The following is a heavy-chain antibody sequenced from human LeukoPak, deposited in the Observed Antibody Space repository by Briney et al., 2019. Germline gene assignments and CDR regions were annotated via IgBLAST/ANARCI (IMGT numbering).Heavy chain of an antibody. V-gene: IGHV3-30-3*01. J-gene: IGHJ4*02. Sequence: PGGSLRLSCAASGFTFSSYPMHWVRQAPGKGLEWVAVISYDGSNKYYADSVRSRFTISRDNSKNTLYLQMNSLRAEDTAVYYCAREAVVVPAALAVYYFDYWGQGTLVTVSS. CDR2: ISYDGSNK. D-gene: IGHD2-2*01. CDR3: AREAVVVPAALAVYYFDY. CDR1: GFTFSSYP.